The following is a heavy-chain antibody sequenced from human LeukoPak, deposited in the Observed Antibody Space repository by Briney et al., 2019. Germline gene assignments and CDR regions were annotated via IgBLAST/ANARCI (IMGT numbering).Heavy chain of an antibody. CDR3: ARTRSGQAYYFDY. D-gene: IGHD2-15*01. CDR1: GFTFSSYN. V-gene: IGHV3-21*01. CDR2: ISVSSTFI. Sequence: PGGSLRLSCVVSGFTFSSYNMNWVRQAPGKGLEWVSYISVSSTFIYYVDSVKGRFSISRDNAKNSLHLQMNSLRDEDTAVYYCARTRSGQAYYFDYWGQGTLVTVSS. J-gene: IGHJ4*02.